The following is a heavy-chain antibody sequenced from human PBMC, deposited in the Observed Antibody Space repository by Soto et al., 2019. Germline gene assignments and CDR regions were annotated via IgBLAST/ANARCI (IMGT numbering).Heavy chain of an antibody. CDR3: AIPYCSSTSCYAGAFDI. D-gene: IGHD2-2*01. J-gene: IGHJ3*02. CDR1: GGSISSSSYY. CDR2: IYYSGST. V-gene: IGHV4-39*01. Sequence: SETLSLTCTVSGGSISSSSYYWGWIRQPPGKGLEWIGSIYYSGSTYYNPSLKSRVTISVDTSKNQFSLKLSSVTAADTAVYYCAIPYCSSTSCYAGAFDIWGQGIMVTVSS.